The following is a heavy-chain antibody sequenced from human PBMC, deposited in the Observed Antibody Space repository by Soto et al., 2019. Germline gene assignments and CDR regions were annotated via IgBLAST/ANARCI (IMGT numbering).Heavy chain of an antibody. Sequence: LQESGPGLVKPSETLSLTCSVFGDSISSRSYYWAWIRRPPGMGLDWIASISYTGNTYYNPSLTSRAAISGDTSKNQFSLKLTFVTAADTAVYYCARFSWYDGDSITNYYMDFWGNGATVTVSS. CDR1: GDSISSRSYY. D-gene: IGHD6-13*01. J-gene: IGHJ6*03. V-gene: IGHV4-39*01. CDR2: ISYTGNT. CDR3: ARFSWYDGDSITNYYMDF.